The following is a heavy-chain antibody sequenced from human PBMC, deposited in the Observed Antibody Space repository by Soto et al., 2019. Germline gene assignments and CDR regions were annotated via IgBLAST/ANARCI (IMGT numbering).Heavy chain of an antibody. V-gene: IGHV1-24*01. Sequence: GASVKVSCKVSGYTLTELSMHWVRQAPGKGLEWMGGFDPEDGETIYAQKFQGRVTMTEDTSTDTAYMELSSLRSEDTAVYYCATVRRGLRFLEWSEPIYFDYWGQGTLVTVSS. J-gene: IGHJ4*02. CDR1: GYTLTELS. CDR3: ATVRRGLRFLEWSEPIYFDY. D-gene: IGHD3-3*01. CDR2: FDPEDGET.